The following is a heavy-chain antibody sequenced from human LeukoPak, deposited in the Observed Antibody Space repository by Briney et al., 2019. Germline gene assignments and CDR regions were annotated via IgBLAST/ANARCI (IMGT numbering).Heavy chain of an antibody. V-gene: IGHV3-21*01. J-gene: IGHJ6*02. D-gene: IGHD3-22*01. CDR1: GFAFSSYS. CDR2: ICTSSNNL. CDR3: EREWFYGLDV. Sequence: GGSLRLSCAGSGFAFSSYSMTWVRQAPGKGLEWVSSICTSSNNLYYAFAVKGRFTIARDNAKNSLYLQMNGLRAENTAVYCCEREWFYGLDVWGQGTPVTVSS.